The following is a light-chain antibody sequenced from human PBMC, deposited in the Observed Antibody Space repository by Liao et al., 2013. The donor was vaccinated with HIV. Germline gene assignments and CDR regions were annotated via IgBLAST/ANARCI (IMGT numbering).Light chain of an antibody. CDR1: KLGDKF. Sequence: SYELTQPPSVSVSPGQTAIITCSGDKLGDKFACWYQQKPGQSPVLVMYQNNKRPSGIPERFSGSNSGNTATLTISGTQALDEADYYCQAWDRTILYVFGTGTKVTVL. V-gene: IGLV3-1*01. CDR2: QNN. CDR3: QAWDRTILYV. J-gene: IGLJ1*01.